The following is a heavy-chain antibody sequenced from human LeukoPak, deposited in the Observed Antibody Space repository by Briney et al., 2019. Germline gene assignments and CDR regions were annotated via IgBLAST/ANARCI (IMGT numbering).Heavy chain of an antibody. Sequence: GGSLRLSCAASGFTFSSYSMNWVRQAPGKGLEWVSSISSSSSYIYYADSVKGRFTISRDNAKNSLDLQMNSLRAEDTAVYYCARDRGGRGFTYGQPLDYWGQGTLVTVSS. J-gene: IGHJ4*02. D-gene: IGHD5-18*01. CDR2: ISSSSSYI. V-gene: IGHV3-21*04. CDR1: GFTFSSYS. CDR3: ARDRGGRGFTYGQPLDY.